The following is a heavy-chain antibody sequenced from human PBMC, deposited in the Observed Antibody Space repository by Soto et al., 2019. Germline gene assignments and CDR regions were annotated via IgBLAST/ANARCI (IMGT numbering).Heavy chain of an antibody. CDR3: AKSGWFGELFFRENYYYMDV. CDR2: ISGSGGST. V-gene: IGHV3-23*01. Sequence: GGSLRLSCAASGFTFSSYAMSWVRQAPGKGLEWVSAISGSGGSTYYADSVKGRFTISRDNSKNTLYLQMNSLRAEDTAVYYCAKSGWFGELFFRENYYYMDVWGKGTTVTVSS. CDR1: GFTFSSYA. J-gene: IGHJ6*03. D-gene: IGHD3-10*01.